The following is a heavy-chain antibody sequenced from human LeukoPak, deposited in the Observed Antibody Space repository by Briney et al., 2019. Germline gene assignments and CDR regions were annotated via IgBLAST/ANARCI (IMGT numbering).Heavy chain of an antibody. CDR1: GASISSYY. D-gene: IGHD6-13*01. CDR2: FYHSGGT. J-gene: IGHJ4*02. Sequence: PSESLSLTCKVSGASISSYYWSWIRQPPGEGLEWIGYFYHSGGTNYNPSLKSRATISIDTSKNEVSLKLRSVTAADTAVYYCARGASSSWYSLWKFWGQGTLVTVSS. V-gene: IGHV4-59*01. CDR3: ARGASSSWYSLWKF.